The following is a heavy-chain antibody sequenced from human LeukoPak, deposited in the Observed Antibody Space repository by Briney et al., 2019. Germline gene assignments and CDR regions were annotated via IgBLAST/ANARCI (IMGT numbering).Heavy chain of an antibody. V-gene: IGHV3-48*03. CDR1: GFTFNNYE. J-gene: IGHJ4*02. Sequence: GGSLRLSCVASGFTFNNYEMNWVRQAPGKGLEWISYITTDGTMAYYARSVKGRFTISRDNAKNSLYLQMNSLRADDTAVYYCARETIDCGGDCYDYWGQGILATVSS. CDR2: ITTDGTMA. D-gene: IGHD2-21*01. CDR3: ARETIDCGGDCYDY.